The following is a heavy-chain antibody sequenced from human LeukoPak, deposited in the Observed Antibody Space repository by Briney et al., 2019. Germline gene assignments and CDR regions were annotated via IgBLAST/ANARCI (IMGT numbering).Heavy chain of an antibody. V-gene: IGHV3-21*01. CDR3: ARAGWIQLWTFDY. Sequence: GGSLRLSCAASGFTFSSYSMNWVRQAPGKGLEWVSSISSSSSYIYYADSVKGRFTISRDNAKNSLYLQMNSLRAEDTAVYYCARAGWIQLWTFDYWGQGTQVTVSS. CDR2: ISSSSSYI. J-gene: IGHJ4*02. D-gene: IGHD5-18*01. CDR1: GFTFSSYS.